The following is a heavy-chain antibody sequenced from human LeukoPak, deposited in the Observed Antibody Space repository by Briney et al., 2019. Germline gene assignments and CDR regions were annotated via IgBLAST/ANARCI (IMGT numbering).Heavy chain of an antibody. CDR2: ISAYNGNT. Sequence: ASVKVSCKASGYTFTSYGISWVRQAPGQGLEWIGWISAYNGNTNYAQKFQGRVTITADESTSTAYMELSSLRSEDTAVYYCARGLGLYCSSTSCYPDYWGQGTLVTVSS. CDR1: GYTFTSYG. D-gene: IGHD2-2*01. J-gene: IGHJ4*02. CDR3: ARGLGLYCSSTSCYPDY. V-gene: IGHV1-18*01.